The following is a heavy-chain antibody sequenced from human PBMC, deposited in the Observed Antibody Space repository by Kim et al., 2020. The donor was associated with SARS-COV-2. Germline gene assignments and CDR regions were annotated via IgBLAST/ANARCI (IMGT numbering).Heavy chain of an antibody. CDR2: IIPIFGTA. CDR3: ARESNSGYDLYYYYGMDV. V-gene: IGHV1-69*13. Sequence: SVKVSCKASGGTFSSYAISWVRQAPGQGLEWMGGIIPIFGTANYAQKFQGRVTITADESTSTAYMELSSLRSEDTAVYYCARESNSGYDLYYYYGMDVWGQGTTVTVSS. CDR1: GGTFSSYA. D-gene: IGHD5-12*01. J-gene: IGHJ6*02.